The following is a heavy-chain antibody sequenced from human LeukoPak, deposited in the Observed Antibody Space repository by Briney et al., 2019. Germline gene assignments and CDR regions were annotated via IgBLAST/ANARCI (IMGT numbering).Heavy chain of an antibody. CDR1: GGSFSGYY. D-gene: IGHD2-2*01. V-gene: IGHV4-34*01. CDR3: ASFVVVPAAAPFQH. J-gene: IGHJ1*01. CDR2: INHSGST. Sequence: SETLSLTCAVYGGSFSGYYWSWIRQPPGKGLEWIGEINHSGSTNYNPSLKCRVTISVDTSKNQFSLKLSSVTAADTAVYYCASFVVVPAAAPFQHWGQGTLVTVSS.